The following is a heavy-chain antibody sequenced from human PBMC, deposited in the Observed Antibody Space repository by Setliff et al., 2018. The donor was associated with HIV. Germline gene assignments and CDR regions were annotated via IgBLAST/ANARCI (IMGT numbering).Heavy chain of an antibody. V-gene: IGHV4-61*02. CDR1: GDSISSGSYY. Sequence: TLSLTCTVSGDSISSGSYYWSWIRQPAGKGLEWIGRVYTSGSTNDNPSLKSRITISVDTSNNQFSLRLSSVTAADTAVYYCARDKGYYYMDVWGKGITVTVSS. CDR2: VYTSGST. J-gene: IGHJ6*03. CDR3: ARDKGYYYMDV.